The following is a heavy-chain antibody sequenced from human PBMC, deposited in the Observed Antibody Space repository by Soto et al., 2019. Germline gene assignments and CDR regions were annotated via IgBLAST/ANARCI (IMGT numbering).Heavy chain of an antibody. CDR1: GYTFTSYG. J-gene: IGHJ4*02. V-gene: IGHV1-18*01. D-gene: IGHD3-3*01. CDR2: ISAYNGNT. Sequence: ASVKVSCKASGYTFTSYGISWVRQAPGQGLEWMGWISAYNGNTNYAQKLQGRVTMTTDTSTSTAYMELRSLRSDDTAVYYCARDRGYDFWSGYSYYFGYWGQGTLVTVSS. CDR3: ARDRGYDFWSGYSYYFGY.